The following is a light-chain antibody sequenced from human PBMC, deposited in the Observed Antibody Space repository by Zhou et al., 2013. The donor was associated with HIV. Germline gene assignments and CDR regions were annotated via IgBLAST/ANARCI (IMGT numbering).Light chain of an antibody. CDR3: QKCDSAPRT. CDR1: QGIGYS. CDR2: TAS. J-gene: IGKJ1*01. Sequence: DIQMTQSPSSLSASVGDRVTITCRASQGIGYSLAWYQQKPGKVPRLLIYTASILLSGVPSRFSGVGSGTDFTLTISSLQPEDVGTYYCQKCDSAPRTFGQGTKVEIK. V-gene: IGKV1-27*01.